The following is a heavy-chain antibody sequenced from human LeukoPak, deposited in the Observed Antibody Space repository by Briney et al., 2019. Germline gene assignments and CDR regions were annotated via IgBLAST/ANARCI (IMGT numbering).Heavy chain of an antibody. D-gene: IGHD2-21*02. J-gene: IGHJ4*02. CDR3: TRDCGSGVVVTAIVD. CDR2: IKPDGSEK. Sequence: GGSLRLSCAASGVTFSNYWMSWVRQAPGKGLEWVANIKPDGSEKYYVDSVKGRFTISRDNAKNSLFLQMNSLRAEDTATYYCTRDCGSGVVVTAIVDWGQGTLVTVSS. V-gene: IGHV3-7*01. CDR1: GVTFSNYW.